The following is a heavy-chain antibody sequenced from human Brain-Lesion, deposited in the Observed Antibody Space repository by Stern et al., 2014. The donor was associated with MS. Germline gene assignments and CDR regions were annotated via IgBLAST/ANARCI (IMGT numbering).Heavy chain of an antibody. CDR1: GGTFGTYP. J-gene: IGHJ5*02. V-gene: IGHV1-69*14. D-gene: IGHD5-18*01. CDR3: AKDGPALVTNWFDP. CDR2: IIPIFGSP. Sequence: QDQLVQSGPEVKKPGSSVQVSCKASGGTFGTYPITWLRQAPGQGLECMGRIIPIFGSPNYAQKFQGRVTITADRSTTTVYMKLSSLKSDDAAVYYCAKDGPALVTNWFDPWGRGTLVTVSS.